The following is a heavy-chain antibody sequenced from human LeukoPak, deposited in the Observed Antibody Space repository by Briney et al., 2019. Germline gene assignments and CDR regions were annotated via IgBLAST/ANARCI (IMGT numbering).Heavy chain of an antibody. Sequence: PGGSLSLSCAASGFTFNSYAMHWVRQAPGKGLEWVAVISYDGSNKYYADSVKGRFTGRFTISRDNSKNTLYLQMNSLRAEDTAVYYCARSDSTSRTATDYWGQGTLVTVSS. D-gene: IGHD2-21*02. CDR1: GFTFNSYA. J-gene: IGHJ4*02. CDR3: ARSDSTSRTATDY. CDR2: ISYDGSNK. V-gene: IGHV3-30-3*01.